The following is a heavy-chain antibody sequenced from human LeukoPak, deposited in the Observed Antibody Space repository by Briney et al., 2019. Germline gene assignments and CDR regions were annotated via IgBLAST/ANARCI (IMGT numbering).Heavy chain of an antibody. CDR2: IYTSGSS. J-gene: IGHJ5*02. Sequence: SETLSLTCTVSGGSISNYYWSWIRQPAGKGLEWIGRIYTSGSSNYNPSLKSRVTMSVDTSKNQFSLKLSSVTAADTAVYYCARGPFTMLRGADNWFDPWGQGTLVTVSS. CDR1: GGSISNYY. D-gene: IGHD3-10*01. V-gene: IGHV4-4*07. CDR3: ARGPFTMLRGADNWFDP.